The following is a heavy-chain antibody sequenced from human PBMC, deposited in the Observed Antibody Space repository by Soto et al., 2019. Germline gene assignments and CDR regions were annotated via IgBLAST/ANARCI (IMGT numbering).Heavy chain of an antibody. CDR1: GFTFSSYS. J-gene: IGHJ5*02. Sequence: GGSLRLSCAASGFTFSSYSMNWVRQAPGKGLEWVSSISSSSSYIYYADSVKGRFTISRDNAKNSLYLQMNSLRAKDTAVYYCARDRLAAAGRNWFDPWGQGTLVTVSS. CDR2: ISSSSSYI. V-gene: IGHV3-21*01. D-gene: IGHD6-13*01. CDR3: ARDRLAAAGRNWFDP.